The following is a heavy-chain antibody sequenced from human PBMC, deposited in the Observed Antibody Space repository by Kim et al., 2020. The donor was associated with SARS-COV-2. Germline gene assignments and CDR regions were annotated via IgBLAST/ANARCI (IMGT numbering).Heavy chain of an antibody. CDR2: INHSGST. CDR3: ARLREYCSSTSCYGFDP. V-gene: IGHV4-34*01. D-gene: IGHD2-2*01. Sequence: SETLSLTCAVYGGSFSGYYWSWIRQPPGKGLEWIGEINHSGSTNYNPSLKSRVTISVDTSKNQFSLKLSSVTAADTAVYYCARLREYCSSTSCYGFDPWGQGTLVTVSS. CDR1: GGSFSGYY. J-gene: IGHJ5*02.